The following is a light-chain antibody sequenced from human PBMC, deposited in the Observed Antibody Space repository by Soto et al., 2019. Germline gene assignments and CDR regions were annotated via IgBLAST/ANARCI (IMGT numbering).Light chain of an antibody. CDR1: SSDVGSYNL. CDR2: EGS. CDR3: CSYAGSRTDV. J-gene: IGLJ1*01. V-gene: IGLV2-23*01. Sequence: SALTQPASVSGSPGQSITISCTGTSSDVGSYNLVSWYQQHPGIAPKLMLYEGSKRPSGVSNRFSGSKSGNTASLTISGLQAEDEADYYCCSYAGSRTDVFGTGTKLTVL.